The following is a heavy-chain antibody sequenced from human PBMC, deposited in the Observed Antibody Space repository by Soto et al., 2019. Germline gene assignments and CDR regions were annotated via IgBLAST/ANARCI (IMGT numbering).Heavy chain of an antibody. CDR2: INHSGST. J-gene: IGHJ4*02. CDR3: ARAVAVAGKYDY. D-gene: IGHD6-19*01. Sequence: PSETLSLTCAVYGGSFSGYYWSWIRQPPGKGLEWIGEINHSGSTNYNPSLKSRVTISVDTSKNQFSLRLSSVTAADTAVYYCARAVAVAGKYDYWGQGTLVTVS. V-gene: IGHV4-34*01. CDR1: GGSFSGYY.